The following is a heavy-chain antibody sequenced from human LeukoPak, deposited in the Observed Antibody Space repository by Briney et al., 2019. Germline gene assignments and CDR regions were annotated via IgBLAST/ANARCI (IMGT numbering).Heavy chain of an antibody. D-gene: IGHD1-26*01. CDR2: FYNSGST. CDR3: ARHGGGYSFDY. CDR1: GGSISSYY. V-gene: IGHV4-59*08. J-gene: IGHJ4*02. Sequence: SETLSLTCTVSGGSISSYYWSWIRQPPGKGLEWIGYFYNSGSTNYNPSLKSRVTISVDTSKNQFSLKLSSVTAADTAVYYCARHGGGYSFDYWGQGTLVTVSS.